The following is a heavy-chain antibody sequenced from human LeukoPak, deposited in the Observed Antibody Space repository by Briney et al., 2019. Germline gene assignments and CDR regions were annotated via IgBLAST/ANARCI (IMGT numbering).Heavy chain of an antibody. CDR2: INHSGST. CDR1: GGSISGYY. J-gene: IGHJ4*02. D-gene: IGHD6-13*01. Sequence: PSETLSLTCTVSGGSISGYYWSWIRQPPGKGLEWIGEINHSGSTNYNPSLKSRVTISVDTSKNQFSLKLSSVTAADTAVYYCARHHSSSSWYSTWGQGTLVTVSS. CDR3: ARHHSSSSWYST. V-gene: IGHV4-34*01.